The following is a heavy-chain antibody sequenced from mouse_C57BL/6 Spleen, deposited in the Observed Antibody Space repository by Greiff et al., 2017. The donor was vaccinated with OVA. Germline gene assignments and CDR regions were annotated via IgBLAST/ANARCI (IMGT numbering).Heavy chain of an antibody. CDR3: TTGGYYSNFAWFAY. Sequence: EVQLQQSGAELVRPGASVKLSCTASGFNIKDYYMHWVKQRPEQGLEWIGRIDPEDGDTEYAPKFQGKATMTADTSSNTAYLQLSSLTSEDTAVYYCTTGGYYSNFAWFAYWGQGTLVTVSA. J-gene: IGHJ3*01. CDR2: IDPEDGDT. D-gene: IGHD2-5*01. CDR1: GFNIKDYY. V-gene: IGHV14-1*01.